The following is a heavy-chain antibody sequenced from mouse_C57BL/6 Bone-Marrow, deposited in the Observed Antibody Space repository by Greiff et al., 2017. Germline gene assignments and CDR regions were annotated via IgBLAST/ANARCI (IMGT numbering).Heavy chain of an antibody. CDR2: ISSGGSYT. V-gene: IGHV5-6*02. D-gene: IGHD2-4*01. Sequence: DVMLVESGGDLVKPGGSLKLSCAASGFTFSSYGMSWVRQTPDKRLEWVATISSGGSYTYYPDSVKGRFTISRDNAKNTLYLQMSSRKSEDTAMYYCAREGLYYAMDYWGQGTSVTVSS. CDR1: GFTFSSYG. CDR3: AREGLYYAMDY. J-gene: IGHJ4*01.